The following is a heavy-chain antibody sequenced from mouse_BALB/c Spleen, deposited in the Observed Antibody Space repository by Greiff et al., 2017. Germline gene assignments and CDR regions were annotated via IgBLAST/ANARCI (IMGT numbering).Heavy chain of an antibody. J-gene: IGHJ4*01. D-gene: IGHD2-3*01. CDR1: GFNIKDTY. CDR2: IDPANGNT. CDR3: ARSGWLLRAMDY. Sequence: VQLKQSGAELVKPGASVKLSCTASGFNIKDTYMHWVKQRPEQGLEWIGRIDPANGNTKYDPKFQGKATITADTSSNTAYLQLSSLTSEDTAVYYCARSGWLLRAMDYWGQGTSVTVSS. V-gene: IGHV14-3*02.